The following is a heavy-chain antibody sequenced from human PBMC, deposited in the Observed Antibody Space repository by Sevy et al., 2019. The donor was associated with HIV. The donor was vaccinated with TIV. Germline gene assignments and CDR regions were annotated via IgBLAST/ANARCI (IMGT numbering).Heavy chain of an antibody. D-gene: IGHD1-26*01. Sequence: GESLKISCMASGYSFSRYWIGWVRQVPGKGLEWMAIIYPDDSDTRYSPSFQGQVTISADKSISTAYLQWSSLKASDTAIYYCARRVGGMDVWGQGTTVTVSS. CDR1: GYSFSRYW. J-gene: IGHJ6*02. CDR2: IYPDDSDT. CDR3: ARRVGGMDV. V-gene: IGHV5-51*01.